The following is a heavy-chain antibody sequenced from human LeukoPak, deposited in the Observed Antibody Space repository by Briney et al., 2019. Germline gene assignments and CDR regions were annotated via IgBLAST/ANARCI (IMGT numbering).Heavy chain of an antibody. CDR2: IRYDGSNK. D-gene: IGHD2-2*01. Sequence: GGSLRLSCAASGFTFSSYGMHWVRQAPGKGLEWVAFIRYDGSNKYYADSVKGRFTISRDNSKNTLYLQMNSLRAEDTAVYYCAKDIDPAANEYFDYWGQGTLVTVSS. CDR1: GFTFSSYG. CDR3: AKDIDPAANEYFDY. J-gene: IGHJ4*02. V-gene: IGHV3-30*02.